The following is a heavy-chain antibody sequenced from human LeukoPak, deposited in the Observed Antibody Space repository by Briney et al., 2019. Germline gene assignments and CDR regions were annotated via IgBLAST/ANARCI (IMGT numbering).Heavy chain of an antibody. V-gene: IGHV3-23*01. CDR3: AKGGSRRDWFDP. J-gene: IGHJ5*02. Sequence: PGGSLRLSCAASGFTFSSYAMSWVRQAPGKGLEWVSAISGSGGSTYYADSVKGRFTISRDNSKNTLYLQLNSLRAEDTAVYYCAKGGSRRDWFDPWGQGTLVTVSS. CDR1: GFTFSSYA. CDR2: ISGSGGST. D-gene: IGHD1-26*01.